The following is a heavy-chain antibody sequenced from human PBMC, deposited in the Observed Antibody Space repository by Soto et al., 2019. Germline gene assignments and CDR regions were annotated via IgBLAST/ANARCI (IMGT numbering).Heavy chain of an antibody. CDR1: GYTFTSYY. CDR2: INPSGGST. J-gene: IGHJ4*02. CDR3: ARGFCTTTTCLVGDF. Sequence: QVQLVQSGAEVKKPRASVKISCKSSGYTFTSYYMHWVRQAPGQGLEWMGMINPSGGSTNYAQRFQGRVTMTRDTSTSTVYMDLSDLRSEDTAVYYCARGFCTTTTCLVGDFWGQGTLITVSS. V-gene: IGHV1-46*01. D-gene: IGHD2-2*01.